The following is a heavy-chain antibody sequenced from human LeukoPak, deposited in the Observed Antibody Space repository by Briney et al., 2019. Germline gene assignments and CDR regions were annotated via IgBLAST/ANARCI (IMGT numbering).Heavy chain of an antibody. V-gene: IGHV4-4*08. J-gene: IGHJ4*02. CDR1: GGPISDFY. Sequence: SETLSLTCTVSGGPISDFYWSWIRQSPEKGLEWIGNIFYSGNTNYNPSLRSRVTISVDASKSQFSLRLNSVTAADTAVYFCARELWGVADYWGRGTLVTVSS. CDR2: IFYSGNT. D-gene: IGHD3-10*01. CDR3: ARELWGVADY.